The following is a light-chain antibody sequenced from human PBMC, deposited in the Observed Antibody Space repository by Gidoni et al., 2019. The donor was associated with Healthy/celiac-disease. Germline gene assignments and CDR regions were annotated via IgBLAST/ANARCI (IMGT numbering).Light chain of an antibody. CDR1: SSNIGAGYD. Sequence: QSVLTPPPSVSGDPGQRVTISCTGSSSNIGAGYDVHWYQQLPGTAPKHLIYGNSNRPSGGPDRFSGSKSGTSASLAITGLQAEDEADYYCQSYDSSLSGSVFGGGTKLTVL. CDR2: GNS. CDR3: QSYDSSLSGSV. V-gene: IGLV1-40*01. J-gene: IGLJ3*02.